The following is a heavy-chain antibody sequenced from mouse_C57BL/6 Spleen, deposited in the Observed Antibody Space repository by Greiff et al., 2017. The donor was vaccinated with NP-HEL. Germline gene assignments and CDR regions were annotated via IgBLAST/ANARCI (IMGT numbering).Heavy chain of an antibody. CDR2: INYDGSST. CDR3: ARDYYGNSYAMDY. J-gene: IGHJ4*01. Sequence: EVNLVESEGGLVQPGSSMKLSCTASGFTFSDYYMAWVRQVPEKGLEWVANINYDGSSTYYLDSLKSRFIISRDNAKNILYLQMSSLKSEDTATYYCARDYYGNSYAMDYWGQGTSVTVSS. V-gene: IGHV5-16*01. CDR1: GFTFSDYY. D-gene: IGHD2-1*01.